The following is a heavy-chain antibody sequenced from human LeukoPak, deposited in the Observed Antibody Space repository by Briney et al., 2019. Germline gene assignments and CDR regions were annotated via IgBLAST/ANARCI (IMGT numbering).Heavy chain of an antibody. CDR3: ARDDGNNYYLDY. V-gene: IGHV4-39*07. D-gene: IGHD2/OR15-2a*01. J-gene: IGHJ4*02. Sequence: SETLSLTCTVSGGSISSSSYYWGWIRQPPGKGLEWIGSIFYSGNTYYNPSLKSRVTISVDTSKNQFSLKLSSVTAADTAVYYCARDDGNNYYLDYWGQGTLVTVSS. CDR1: GGSISSSSYY. CDR2: IFYSGNT.